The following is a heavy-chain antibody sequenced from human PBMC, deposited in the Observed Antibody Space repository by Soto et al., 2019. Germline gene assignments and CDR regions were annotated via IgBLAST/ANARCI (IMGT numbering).Heavy chain of an antibody. Sequence: QVQLVESGGGVVQPGRSLRLSCAASGFTFSSYGMHWVRQAPGKGLEWVAVISYDGSNKYYADSVKGRFTISRDNSKKPLFLQMNSLRAEDTAVFYCAKAAIEGSSSRSPLDPDYYYYYGMDVWGQGTTVTVSS. V-gene: IGHV3-30*18. CDR2: ISYDGSNK. J-gene: IGHJ6*02. CDR1: GFTFSSYG. D-gene: IGHD6-6*01. CDR3: AKAAIEGSSSRSPLDPDYYYYYGMDV.